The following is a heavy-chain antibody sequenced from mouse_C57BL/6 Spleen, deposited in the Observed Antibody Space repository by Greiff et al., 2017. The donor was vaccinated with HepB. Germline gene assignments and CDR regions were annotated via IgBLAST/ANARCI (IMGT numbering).Heavy chain of an antibody. V-gene: IGHV1-47*01. J-gene: IGHJ3*01. CDR1: GYTFTTYP. Sequence: QVHVKQSGAELVKPGASVKMSCKASGYTFTTYPIEWMKQNHGKSLEWIGNFHPYNDDTKYNEKFKGKATLTVEKSSSTVYLELSRVTSDDSAVYYCARKGYSKYAFAYWGQGTLVTVSS. D-gene: IGHD2-5*01. CDR2: FHPYNDDT. CDR3: ARKGYSKYAFAY.